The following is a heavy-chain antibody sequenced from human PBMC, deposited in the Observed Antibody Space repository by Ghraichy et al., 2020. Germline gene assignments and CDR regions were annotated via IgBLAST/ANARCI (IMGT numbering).Heavy chain of an antibody. CDR2: IRYDGNNK. CDR1: GFTFSSYG. J-gene: IGHJ4*02. V-gene: IGHV3-30*02. D-gene: IGHD4-17*01. Sequence: GGSLRLSCAASGFTFSSYGMHWVRQAPGKGLEWVAFIRYDGNNKYYVDSVKGRFTISRDSSKNTLYLQMNSLRAEDTAVYYCAKERIWTYGDYVWRAFDYWGQGTLVTVSS. CDR3: AKERIWTYGDYVWRAFDY.